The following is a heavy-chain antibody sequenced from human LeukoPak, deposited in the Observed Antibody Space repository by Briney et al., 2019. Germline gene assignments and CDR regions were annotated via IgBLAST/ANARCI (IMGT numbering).Heavy chain of an antibody. J-gene: IGHJ6*02. D-gene: IGHD2-2*01. CDR3: ARVGGTNYYYYGMDV. CDR2: IYDSGST. Sequence: SETLSLTCTVSGGSISSYYWSWIRQPPGKGLEWVGYIYDSGSTNYNPSLKSRVTISVDTSKNQFSLKLSSVTAADTAVFYCARVGGTNYYYYGMDVWGQGTTVTVSS. V-gene: IGHV4-59*01. CDR1: GGSISSYY.